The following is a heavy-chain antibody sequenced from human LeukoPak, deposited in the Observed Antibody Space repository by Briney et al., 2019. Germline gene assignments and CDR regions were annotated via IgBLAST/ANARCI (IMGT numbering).Heavy chain of an antibody. CDR2: IYYSGST. D-gene: IGHD1-26*01. V-gene: IGHV4-39*01. CDR3: ARTLKKVGASSPLYFDC. Sequence: TSETLSLTCTVSGGSISSSDYYWGWIRQPPGKGLEWIGSIYYSGSTYYNPSLKSRVTISVDTSKNQFSLKLSSVTAADTAVYYCARTLKKVGASSPLYFDCWGQGTLVTVSS. CDR1: GGSISSSDYY. J-gene: IGHJ4*02.